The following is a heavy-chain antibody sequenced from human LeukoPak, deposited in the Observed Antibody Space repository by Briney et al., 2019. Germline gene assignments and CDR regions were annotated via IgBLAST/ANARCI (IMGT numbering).Heavy chain of an antibody. CDR2: IYTSGST. CDR3: ARDRFDYYDSSGYYYLDY. CDR1: GGSITIYY. D-gene: IGHD3-22*01. Sequence: SETLSLTCTVSGGSITIYYWSWIRQPAGKGLEWIGRIYTSGSTNYNPSLKSRVTISVDTSKNQFSLKLSSVTAADTAVYYCARDRFDYYDSSGYYYLDYWGQGTLVTVSS. V-gene: IGHV4-4*07. J-gene: IGHJ4*02.